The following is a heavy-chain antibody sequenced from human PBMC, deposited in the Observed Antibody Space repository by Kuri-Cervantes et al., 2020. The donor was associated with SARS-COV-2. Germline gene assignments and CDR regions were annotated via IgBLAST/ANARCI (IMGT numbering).Heavy chain of an antibody. V-gene: IGHV1-18*01. CDR2: ISAFNGNT. Sequence: ASVKVSCKASGYSFTSFGITWVRQAPGQGLEWMVWISAFNGNTNYAQKFRGRVALTTDTSTSIAYMELRTLRSDDTAVYYCARLDAVVYFGMDVWGQGTTVTVSS. J-gene: IGHJ6*02. CDR1: GYSFTSFG. CDR3: ARLDAVVYFGMDV. D-gene: IGHD5-18*01.